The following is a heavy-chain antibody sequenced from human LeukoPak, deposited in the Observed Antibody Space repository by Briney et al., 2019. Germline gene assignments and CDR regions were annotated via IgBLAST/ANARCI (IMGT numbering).Heavy chain of an antibody. Sequence: PSETLSLTCTVSGGSISSYYWSWMRQSPGKGLEWIGYNYYSGSTNYNPSPKSRVTISLDTSKNQFSLQLSSVTAADTAVYYCASTDWNYARWGQGILVTVSS. J-gene: IGHJ4*02. CDR3: ASTDWNYAR. CDR1: GGSISSYY. D-gene: IGHD1-7*01. V-gene: IGHV4-59*08. CDR2: NYYSGST.